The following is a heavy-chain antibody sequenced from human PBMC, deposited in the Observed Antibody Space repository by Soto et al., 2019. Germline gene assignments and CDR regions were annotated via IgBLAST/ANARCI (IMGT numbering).Heavy chain of an antibody. J-gene: IGHJ4*02. V-gene: IGHV5-51*01. Sequence: PGESLKISCKGSGYSFTSYWIGWVRQIPWKGLEWMGIIYPGDSDTRYSPSFQGQVTISADKSISTAYLQWSSLKASDTAMYYCARQSPAGIAVAGMNDYWGQGTLVTVSS. CDR2: IYPGDSDT. CDR3: ARQSPAGIAVAGMNDY. CDR1: GYSFTSYW. D-gene: IGHD6-19*01.